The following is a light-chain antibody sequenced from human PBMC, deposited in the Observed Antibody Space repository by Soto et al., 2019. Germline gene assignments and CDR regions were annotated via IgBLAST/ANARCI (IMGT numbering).Light chain of an antibody. CDR2: RDN. Sequence: QSVLTQTPSVSGTPGQRVNISCSGSSSNIGRNYVYWYHQFPGTAPKLLIYRDNERPSGVPDRFSGSKSGTSASLAISGLRSGDEADHHCATWDDSLGGPVFGGGTKLTVL. V-gene: IGLV1-47*01. CDR1: SSNIGRNY. J-gene: IGLJ2*01. CDR3: ATWDDSLGGPV.